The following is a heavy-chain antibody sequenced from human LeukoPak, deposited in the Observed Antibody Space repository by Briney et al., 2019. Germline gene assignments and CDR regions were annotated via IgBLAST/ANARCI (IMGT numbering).Heavy chain of an antibody. CDR1: GFTFSTYG. V-gene: IGHV3-7*04. Sequence: PGGSLSLSCAASGFTFSTYGMNWVRQAPGKGLEWVANIKQDGSRQYYVDSVKGRLTISRDNAKNSLYLQMNNLRAEDTAVYYCARGDYRSWSWSEYWGEGALATVSS. J-gene: IGHJ1*01. D-gene: IGHD3-10*01. CDR3: ARGDYRSWSWSEY. CDR2: IKQDGSRQ.